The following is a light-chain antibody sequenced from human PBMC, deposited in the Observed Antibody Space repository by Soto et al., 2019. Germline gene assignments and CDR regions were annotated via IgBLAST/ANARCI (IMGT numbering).Light chain of an antibody. CDR3: QQLNSYPIT. J-gene: IGKJ5*01. Sequence: DIQMTPSPSTLSASVVDSVTITCRASQSISAWLAWYQQTPGKAPNLLIYDASSLASGVPSRFSGSGSGTEFTLTISSLQPDDFATYYCQQLNSYPITFGQGTRLEIK. CDR1: QSISAW. CDR2: DAS. V-gene: IGKV1-5*01.